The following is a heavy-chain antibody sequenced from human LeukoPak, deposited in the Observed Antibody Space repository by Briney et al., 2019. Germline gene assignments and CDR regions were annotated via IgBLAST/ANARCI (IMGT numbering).Heavy chain of an antibody. J-gene: IGHJ4*02. V-gene: IGHV1-2*06. CDR1: GYTFTGYY. CDR3: AREFYDSSGHYDY. Sequence: ASVKVSCKASGYTFTGYYMHWVRQAAGQGLEWMGRINPNSGGTNYAQKFQGRVTMTRDTSISTAYMELSRLRSDDTAVYYCAREFYDSSGHYDYWGQGTLVTVSS. D-gene: IGHD3-22*01. CDR2: INPNSGGT.